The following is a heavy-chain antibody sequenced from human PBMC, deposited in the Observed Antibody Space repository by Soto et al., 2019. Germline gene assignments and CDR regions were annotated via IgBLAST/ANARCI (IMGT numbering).Heavy chain of an antibody. Sequence: NPSETLSLTCTVSGGSISSSSYYWSWLRQPPGKGLEWIGYIYYSGSTNYNPSLKSRVTISVDTSKNQFSLKLNSVTAADTAVYYCARDSRLGFPDYWGQGTLVTVSS. CDR3: ARDSRLGFPDY. D-gene: IGHD3-16*01. CDR1: GGSISSSSYY. V-gene: IGHV4-61*01. CDR2: IYYSGST. J-gene: IGHJ4*02.